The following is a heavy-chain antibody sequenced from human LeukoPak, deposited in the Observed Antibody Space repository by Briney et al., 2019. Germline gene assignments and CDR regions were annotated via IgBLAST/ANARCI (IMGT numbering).Heavy chain of an antibody. CDR3: ARDLMVRGVIAWFDP. V-gene: IGHV4-61*02. CDR2: IYTSGST. J-gene: IGHJ5*02. D-gene: IGHD3-10*01. CDR1: GGSISSGSYY. Sequence: SETLSLTCTVSGGSISSGSYYWSWIRQPAGKGLEWIGRIYTSGSTNYNPSLKSRVTISVDTSKNQFSLKLSSVTAADTAVYYCARDLMVRGVIAWFDPWGQGTLVTVSS.